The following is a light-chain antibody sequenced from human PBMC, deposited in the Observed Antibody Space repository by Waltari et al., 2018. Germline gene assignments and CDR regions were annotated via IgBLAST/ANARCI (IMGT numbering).Light chain of an antibody. J-gene: IGKJ1*01. CDR3: QQYYSNMWT. CDR2: WAS. Sequence: DIVMTQPPDSLAVSLGERATINCKSSQSVLYSSNNKNYLAWYQQKPGQPPKLLIYWASTRESGVPDRFSGSGSGTDFTLTISSLQAEDVAVYYCQQYYSNMWTFGQGTKVEIK. V-gene: IGKV4-1*01. CDR1: QSVLYSSNNKNY.